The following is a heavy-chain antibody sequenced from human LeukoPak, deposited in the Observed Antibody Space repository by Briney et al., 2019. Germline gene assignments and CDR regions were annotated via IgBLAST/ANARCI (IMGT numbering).Heavy chain of an antibody. Sequence: SETLSLTCTVSGGSISSSSYYWGWIRQPPGKGLEWIGSIYYSGSTYYNPSLKSRVTISVDTSKNQFSLKLSSVTAADTAVYYCARGFPYYYDSSGSQSLDYWGQGTLVTVSS. V-gene: IGHV4-39*07. CDR2: IYYSGST. D-gene: IGHD3-22*01. J-gene: IGHJ4*02. CDR1: GGSISSSSYY. CDR3: ARGFPYYYDSSGSQSLDY.